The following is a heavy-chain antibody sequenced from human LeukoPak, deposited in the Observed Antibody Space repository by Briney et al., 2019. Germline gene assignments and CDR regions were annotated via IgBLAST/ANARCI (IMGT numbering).Heavy chain of an antibody. J-gene: IGHJ3*02. CDR2: IYYSGST. CDR1: GGSISSGDYY. D-gene: IGHD3-22*01. V-gene: IGHV4-30-4*01. Sequence: KPSQTRSLTCTVSGGSISSGDYYWSWIRQPPGKGLEWIGYIYYSGSTYYNPSLKSRVTISVDTSKNQFSLKLSSVTVADTAVYYCARETMIATLFDIWGQGTMVTVSS. CDR3: ARETMIATLFDI.